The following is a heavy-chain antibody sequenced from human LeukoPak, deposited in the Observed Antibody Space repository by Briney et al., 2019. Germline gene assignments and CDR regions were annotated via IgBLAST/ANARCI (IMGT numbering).Heavy chain of an antibody. CDR1: GFTFSSYA. D-gene: IGHD3-22*01. Sequence: PGGSLRPSCAASGFTFSSYAMHWVRQAPGKGLEWVAVISYDGSNKYYADSVKGRFTISRDNSKNTLYLQMNSLRAEDTAVYYCAREADSSDYWGQGTLVTVSS. CDR3: AREADSSDY. CDR2: ISYDGSNK. V-gene: IGHV3-30-3*01. J-gene: IGHJ4*02.